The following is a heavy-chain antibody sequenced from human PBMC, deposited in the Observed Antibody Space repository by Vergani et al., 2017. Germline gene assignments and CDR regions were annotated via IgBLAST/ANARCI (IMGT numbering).Heavy chain of an antibody. CDR2: IYPCDSDT. Sequence: EVQLVQSGAEVKKPGESLKIFCKGSGYSFTSYWIGWVRQMPGKGLEWMGIIYPCDSDTRYSPSFQGQVTIPADKSISTDYLQWSSLKASDTAMYYCAGLGVPAASSRYYYGMDVWGQGTTVTVSS. CDR3: AGLGVPAASSRYYYGMDV. J-gene: IGHJ6*02. V-gene: IGHV5-51*01. D-gene: IGHD2-2*01. CDR1: GYSFTSYW.